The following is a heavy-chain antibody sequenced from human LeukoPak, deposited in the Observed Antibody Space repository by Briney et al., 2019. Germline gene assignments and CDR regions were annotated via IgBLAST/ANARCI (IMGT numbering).Heavy chain of an antibody. J-gene: IGHJ4*02. CDR3: ARVPSNYYGSGSYLRY. D-gene: IGHD3-10*01. Sequence: GGSLRLSCAASGVTFSSYGMHWVRQAPGKGLEWVSYISSSGSTIYYADSVKGRFTISRDNAKNSLYLQMNSLRAEDTAVYYCARVPSNYYGSGSYLRYWGQGTLVTVSS. V-gene: IGHV3-48*04. CDR2: ISSSGSTI. CDR1: GVTFSSYG.